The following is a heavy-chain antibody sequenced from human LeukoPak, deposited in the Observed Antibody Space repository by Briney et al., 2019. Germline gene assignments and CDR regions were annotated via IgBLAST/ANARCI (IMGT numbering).Heavy chain of an antibody. CDR1: GGSFSGYY. D-gene: IGHD3-10*01. Sequence: PSETLSLTCAVYGGSFSGYYWSWIRQPPRKGLEWIGEINHSGSTNYNPSLKSRVTISVDTSKNQFSLKLSSVTAADTAVYYCASLPQLRWFGQLRGRQFDYWGQGTLVTVSS. J-gene: IGHJ4*02. CDR3: ASLPQLRWFGQLRGRQFDY. CDR2: INHSGST. V-gene: IGHV4-34*01.